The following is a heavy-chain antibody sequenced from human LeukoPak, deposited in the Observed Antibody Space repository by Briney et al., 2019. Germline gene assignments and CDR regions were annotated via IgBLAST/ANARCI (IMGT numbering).Heavy chain of an antibody. CDR2: ISYDGSNK. D-gene: IGHD6-13*01. J-gene: IGHJ4*02. V-gene: IGHV3-30*03. CDR3: AAPGIAAVFDY. Sequence: GGSLRLSCAASGFTFSSYGMHWVSQAPGKGLEWVAVISYDGSNKYYADSVKGRFTISRDNSKNTLYLQMNSLRAEDTAVYYCAAPGIAAVFDYWGQGTLVTVSS. CDR1: GFTFSSYG.